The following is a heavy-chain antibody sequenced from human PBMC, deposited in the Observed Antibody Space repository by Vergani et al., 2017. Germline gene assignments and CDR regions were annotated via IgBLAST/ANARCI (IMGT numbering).Heavy chain of an antibody. J-gene: IGHJ3*02. D-gene: IGHD3-22*01. CDR2: IYYSGST. CDR3: ATARRYYDSSGYDQLDAFDI. CDR1: GGSISSSSYY. Sequence: QLQLQESGPGLVKPSETLSLTCTVSGGSISSSSYYWGWIRQPPGKGLEWIGSIYYSGSTHYNPSLKSRVTLSVDTSKNQFSLKLSSVTAADTAVYYCATARRYYDSSGYDQLDAFDIWGQGTMVTVSS. V-gene: IGHV4-39*07.